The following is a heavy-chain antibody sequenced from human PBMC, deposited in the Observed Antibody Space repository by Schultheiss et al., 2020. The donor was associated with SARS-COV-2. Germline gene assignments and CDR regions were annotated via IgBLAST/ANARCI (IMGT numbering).Heavy chain of an antibody. CDR3: ARGRYYDFWSGSVNYYYGMDV. CDR1: GGSFSGYY. J-gene: IGHJ6*02. Sequence: SETLSLTCAVYGGSFSGYYWSWIRQPPGKGLEWIGEINHSGSTNYNPSLKSRVTISVDTSKNQFSLKLSSVTAADTAVYYCARGRYYDFWSGSVNYYYGMDVWGQGTTVTVSS. D-gene: IGHD3-3*01. V-gene: IGHV4-34*01. CDR2: INHSGST.